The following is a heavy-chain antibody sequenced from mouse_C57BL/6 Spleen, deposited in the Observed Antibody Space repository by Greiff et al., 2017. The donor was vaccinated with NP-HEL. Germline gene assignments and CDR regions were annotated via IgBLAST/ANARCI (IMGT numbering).Heavy chain of an antibody. J-gene: IGHJ3*01. CDR2: IDPETGGT. V-gene: IGHV1-15*01. CDR1: GYTFTDYE. D-gene: IGHD2-3*01. CDR3: TNRGDGYYVFAY. Sequence: QVQLQQSGAELVRPGASVTLSCKASGYTFTDYEMHWVKQTPVHGLEWIGAIDPETGGTAYNQKFKGKAILTADKSSSTAYMALRSLTSEDSAVYYCTNRGDGYYVFAYWGQGTLVTVSA.